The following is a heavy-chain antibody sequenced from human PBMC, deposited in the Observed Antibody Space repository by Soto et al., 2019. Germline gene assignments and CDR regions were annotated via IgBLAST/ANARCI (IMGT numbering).Heavy chain of an antibody. Sequence: GESLKISCKGSGYSFTSYWIGWVRQMPGKGLEWMGIIYPGDSDTRYSPSFQGQVTIQADKSISPAHLQWGRLKASEAAMYYCASRKREYSFSGGRDVWGQGTPVTVSS. CDR3: ASRKREYSFSGGRDV. V-gene: IGHV5-51*01. CDR1: GYSFTSYW. D-gene: IGHD1-1*01. CDR2: IYPGDSDT. J-gene: IGHJ6*02.